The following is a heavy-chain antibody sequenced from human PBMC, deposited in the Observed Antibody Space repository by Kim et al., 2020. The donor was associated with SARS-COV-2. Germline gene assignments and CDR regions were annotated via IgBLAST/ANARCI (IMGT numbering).Heavy chain of an antibody. CDR3: ARDLLPLWFGDHLPPEESAFDI. V-gene: IGHV3-21*01. CDR1: GFTFSSYS. J-gene: IGHJ3*02. D-gene: IGHD3-10*01. Sequence: GGSLRLSCAASGFTFSSYSMNWVRQAPGKGLEWVSSISSSSSYIYYADSVKGRFTISRDNAKNSLYLQMNSLRAEDTAVYYCARDLLPLWFGDHLPPEESAFDIWGQGTMVTVSS. CDR2: ISSSSSYI.